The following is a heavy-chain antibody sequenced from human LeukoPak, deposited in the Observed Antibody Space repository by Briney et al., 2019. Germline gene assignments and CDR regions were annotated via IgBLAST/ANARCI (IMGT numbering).Heavy chain of an antibody. Sequence: SETLSLTCTVSGGSISSGDYCWSWIRQPPGKGLEWIAYMYYSGSTYYNPSLKRRVTMSADTSKNQLSLKLSSVTAADTAVYYCARPYYYDSRIDPWGQGSLVTVSS. CDR1: GGSISSGDYC. CDR2: MYYSGST. V-gene: IGHV4-30-4*01. J-gene: IGHJ5*02. D-gene: IGHD3-22*01. CDR3: ARPYYYDSRIDP.